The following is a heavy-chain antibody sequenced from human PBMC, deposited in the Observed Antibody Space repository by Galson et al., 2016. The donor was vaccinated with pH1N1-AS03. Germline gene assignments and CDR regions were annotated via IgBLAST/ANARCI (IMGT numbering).Heavy chain of an antibody. D-gene: IGHD2/OR15-2a*01. CDR1: GVSVPSSGLA. V-gene: IGHV2-5*02. J-gene: IGHJ3*02. CDR2: IYWDDAK. Sequence: PALVKPTQTLTLTCSLSGVSVPSSGLAVGWFRLPPGKALEWLALIYWDDAKRFSPSLRNRLTITKDTSRNQAVLTVTSVDPMDSATYFCALPNSGGNAFEIWGPGTMVTVSS. CDR3: ALPNSGGNAFEI.